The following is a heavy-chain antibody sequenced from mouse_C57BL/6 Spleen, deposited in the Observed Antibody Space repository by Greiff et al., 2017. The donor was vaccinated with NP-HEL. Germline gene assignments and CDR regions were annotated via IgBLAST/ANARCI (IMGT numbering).Heavy chain of an antibody. J-gene: IGHJ3*01. CDR1: GYTFTDYN. CDR2: INPNNGGT. CDR3: AREGDDYDPFAY. Sequence: EVQLQQCGPELVKPGASVKIPCKASGYTFTDYNMDWVKQSHGKSLEWIGDINPNNGGTIYNQKFKGKATLTVDKSSSTAYMELRSLTSEDTAVYYCAREGDDYDPFAYWGQGTLVTVSA. V-gene: IGHV1-18*01. D-gene: IGHD2-4*01.